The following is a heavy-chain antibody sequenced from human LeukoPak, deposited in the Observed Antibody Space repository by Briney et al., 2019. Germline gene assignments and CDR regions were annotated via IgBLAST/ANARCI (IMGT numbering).Heavy chain of an antibody. CDR1: GFTFSSYS. V-gene: IGHV3-21*01. J-gene: IGHJ6*03. Sequence: GGSLRLSCAASGFTFSSYSMNWVRQAPGKGLEWVSSISSSSSYIYNADSVKGRFTISRDNAKNSLYLQMNSLRVEDTAVYYCARLMWELPPHYYYMDVWGKGTTVTISS. CDR2: ISSSSSYI. CDR3: ARLMWELPPHYYYMDV. D-gene: IGHD1-26*01.